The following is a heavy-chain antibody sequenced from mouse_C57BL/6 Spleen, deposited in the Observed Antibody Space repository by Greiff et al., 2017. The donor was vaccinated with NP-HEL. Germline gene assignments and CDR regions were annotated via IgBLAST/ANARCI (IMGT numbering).Heavy chain of an antibody. V-gene: IGHV1-55*01. J-gene: IGHJ4*01. D-gene: IGHD1-1*01. Sequence: VQLQQPGAELVKPGASVKMSCKASGYTFTSYWITWVKQRPGQGLEWIGDIYPGSGSTNYNEKFKSKATLTVDTSSSTAYMQLSSLTSEDSAVYYCARFSGSGYGYYAMDDWGQGTSVTVAS. CDR2: IYPGSGST. CDR1: GYTFTSYW. CDR3: ARFSGSGYGYYAMDD.